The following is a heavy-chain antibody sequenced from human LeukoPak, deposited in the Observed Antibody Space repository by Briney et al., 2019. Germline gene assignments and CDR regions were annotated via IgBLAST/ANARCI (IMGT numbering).Heavy chain of an antibody. CDR2: IYYSGST. Sequence: PSETLSLTCTVSGASISTYYWSWIRQPPGKGLEWIGYIYYSGSTNYNPSLKSRVTISVDTSKNQFSLKLSSVTAADTAVYYCAGLVPAANFDYWGQGTLVTVSS. V-gene: IGHV4-59*01. D-gene: IGHD2-2*01. CDR1: GASISTYY. CDR3: AGLVPAANFDY. J-gene: IGHJ4*02.